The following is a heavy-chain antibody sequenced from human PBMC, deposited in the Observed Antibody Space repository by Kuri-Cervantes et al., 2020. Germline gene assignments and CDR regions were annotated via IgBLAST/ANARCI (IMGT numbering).Heavy chain of an antibody. CDR1: GGSISSGGYY. Sequence: SCTVSGGSISSGGYYWSWIRQHPGKGLEWIGYIYYSGSTYYNPSLKSRVTISVDTSKNQFSLKLSSVTAADTTVYYCARARDIGYCSGGSCYYFDYWGQGTLVTVSS. D-gene: IGHD2-15*01. CDR3: ARARDIGYCSGGSCYYFDY. J-gene: IGHJ4*02. CDR2: IYYSGST. V-gene: IGHV4-31*02.